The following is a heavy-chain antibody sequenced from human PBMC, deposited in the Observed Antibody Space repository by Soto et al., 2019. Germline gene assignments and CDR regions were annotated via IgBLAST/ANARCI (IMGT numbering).Heavy chain of an antibody. CDR1: GFTFSSYG. J-gene: IGHJ6*02. D-gene: IGHD3-9*01. CDR3: AKGDDILTGTRSDYYYYGMDV. CDR2: ISYDGSNK. V-gene: IGHV3-30*18. Sequence: GGSLRLSCAASGFTFSSYGMHWVRQAPGKGLEWVTVISYDGSNKYYADSVKGRFTISRDNSKNTLYLQMNSLRAEDTAVYYCAKGDDILTGTRSDYYYYGMDVWGQGTTVTVS.